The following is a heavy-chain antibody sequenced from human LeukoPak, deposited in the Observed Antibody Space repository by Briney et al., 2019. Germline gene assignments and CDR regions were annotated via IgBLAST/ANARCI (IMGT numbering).Heavy chain of an antibody. J-gene: IGHJ5*02. D-gene: IGHD3-10*01. V-gene: IGHV3-21*04. CDR2: ISSSSSYI. CDR3: AKLNSYYGSGSYGEDWFDP. Sequence: GGSLRLSCAVSGFTFSSYSMNWVRQAPGKGLEWVSSISSSSSYIYYADSVKGRFTISRDNAKNSLYLQMNSLRAEDTALYYCAKLNSYYGSGSYGEDWFDPWGQGTLVTVSS. CDR1: GFTFSSYS.